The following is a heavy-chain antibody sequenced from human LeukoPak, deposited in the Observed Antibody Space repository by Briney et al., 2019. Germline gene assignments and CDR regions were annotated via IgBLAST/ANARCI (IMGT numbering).Heavy chain of an antibody. D-gene: IGHD3-22*01. Sequence: ASVKVSCKASGYTFTSYYMHWVRQAPGQGLEWMGIINPSGGSTSYAQKFQGRVTMTRDTSTSTVYMELSSLRSEDTAVYYCARAQADYYDSSGYPIPFDYWGQGPLVTVSS. CDR2: INPSGGST. J-gene: IGHJ4*02. CDR1: GYTFTSYY. V-gene: IGHV1-46*01. CDR3: ARAQADYYDSSGYPIPFDY.